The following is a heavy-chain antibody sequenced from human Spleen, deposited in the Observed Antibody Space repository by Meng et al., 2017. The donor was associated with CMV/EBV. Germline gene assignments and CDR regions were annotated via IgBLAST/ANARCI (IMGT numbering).Heavy chain of an antibody. Sequence: GGSLRLSCTASGFTFGDYGMNWVRQSPGKGLKWVGFIRSKGYGGTTDYAASVKGRFTISRDDSKSIAYLQMNSLKTEDTAVYYCSRARGVAARTPLNYWGQGTLVTVSS. D-gene: IGHD6-6*01. J-gene: IGHJ4*02. V-gene: IGHV3-49*04. CDR2: IRSKGYGGTT. CDR3: SRARGVAARTPLNY. CDR1: GFTFGDYG.